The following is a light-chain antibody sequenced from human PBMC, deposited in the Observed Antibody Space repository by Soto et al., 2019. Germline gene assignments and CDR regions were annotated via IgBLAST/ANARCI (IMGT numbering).Light chain of an antibody. CDR2: EVT. CDR3: SSYTSSSTWV. Sequence: QSVLTQSPSVSAAPGQKVTISCSGSSSNIGNNYVSWYQQLPGTAPKLMICEVTNRPPGVSNRFSGSKSGNTASLTISGLQTEDEADYYCSSYTSSSTWVFGGGTKVTVL. CDR1: SSNIGNNY. V-gene: IGLV2-14*01. J-gene: IGLJ3*02.